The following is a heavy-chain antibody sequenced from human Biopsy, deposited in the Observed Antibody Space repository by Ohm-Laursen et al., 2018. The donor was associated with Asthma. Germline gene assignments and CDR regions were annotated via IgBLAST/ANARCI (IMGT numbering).Heavy chain of an antibody. D-gene: IGHD3-3*01. CDR3: AKERYYDFWSGYPI. J-gene: IGHJ3*02. CDR2: MTFDGRQT. Sequence: SLRLSCAASGFSFNSYGMHWVRQAPGKGLEGVAVMTFDGRQTYYADSVKGRFTISRDNSKNTLYLQMNSLRAEDTAVYYCAKERYYDFWSGYPIWGQGTMVTVSS. V-gene: IGHV3-30*18. CDR1: GFSFNSYG.